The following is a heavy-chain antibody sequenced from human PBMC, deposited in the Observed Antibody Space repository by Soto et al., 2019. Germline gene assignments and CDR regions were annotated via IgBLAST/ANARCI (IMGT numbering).Heavy chain of an antibody. CDR3: ARDSYAPHG. D-gene: IGHD4-17*01. CDR1: GFTFSNYW. CDR2: INIDGSGT. V-gene: IGHV3-74*03. J-gene: IGHJ6*02. Sequence: EEKLLESGGGSVQPWGSLRLSFAASGFTFSNYWMHWVRQDPGKWLVWVSRINIDGSGTTYADSVKGRFTSSRDNAKNTVFLEMKKLRAEETAVSYCARDSYAPHGWGPGATGTVSS.